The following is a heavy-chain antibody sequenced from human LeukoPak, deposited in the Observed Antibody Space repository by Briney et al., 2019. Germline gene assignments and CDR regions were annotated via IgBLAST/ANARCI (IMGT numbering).Heavy chain of an antibody. Sequence: PGGSLTLSCAASGFTVSSNYRSWVRQAPGKGLEWVSVIYSSGSTNYEDSVKGRFTISRDNSKNTLYLQMHCLRAGDTAVYYCARDLPGDYDYGGKGHLVTVSS. D-gene: IGHD4-17*01. CDR2: IYSSGST. CDR3: ARDLPGDYDY. V-gene: IGHV3-53*01. J-gene: IGHJ4*02. CDR1: GFTVSSNY.